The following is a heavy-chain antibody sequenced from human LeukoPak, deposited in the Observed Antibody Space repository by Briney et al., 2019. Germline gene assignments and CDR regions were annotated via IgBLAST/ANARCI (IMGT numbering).Heavy chain of an antibody. CDR3: ARWVVSTTLVTWFDT. CDR1: GDSVNTRGYY. V-gene: IGHV4-39*01. J-gene: IGHJ5*02. Sequence: SETLSLTCTVSGDSVNTRGYYWGWIRQPPGKGLEWLGNVDYSGSTYYNPSLKSRVTISIDTSKNQFSLKLTSVTAADTAVFYCARWVVSTTLVTWFDTWGQGTLVTVSS. CDR2: VDYSGST. D-gene: IGHD2-21*02.